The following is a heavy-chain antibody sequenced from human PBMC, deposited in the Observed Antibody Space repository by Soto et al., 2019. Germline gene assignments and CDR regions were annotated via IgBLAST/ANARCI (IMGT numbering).Heavy chain of an antibody. CDR1: GTTINNDAYY. CDR2: IYYSGSA. Sequence: PSETLSLTCTISGTTINNDAYYWTWVRQHPGKGLEWLGYIYYSGSANYNPSLKSRIRMSLDTSKNQFSLFLTSVTVADTAIYYCARGLRHFFEGGGYYSALTDWGQGARVTVSS. D-gene: IGHD3-22*01. CDR3: ARGLRHFFEGGGYYSALTD. J-gene: IGHJ4*02. V-gene: IGHV4-31*03.